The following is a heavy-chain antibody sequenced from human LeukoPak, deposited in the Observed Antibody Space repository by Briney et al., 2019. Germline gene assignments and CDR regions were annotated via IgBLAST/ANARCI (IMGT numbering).Heavy chain of an antibody. V-gene: IGHV3-30*18. CDR1: GFTFSSHG. CDR2: ISYDGSNK. Sequence: GRSLRLSCAASGFTFSSHGMHWVRQAPGKGLEWVAVISYDGSNKYYADSVKGRFTISRDNSKNTLYLQMNSLRAEDTAVYYCAKDPSLVWVCTSCYYYYGMDVWGQGTTVTVSS. J-gene: IGHJ6*02. CDR3: AKDPSLVWVCTSCYYYYGMDV. D-gene: IGHD2-2*01.